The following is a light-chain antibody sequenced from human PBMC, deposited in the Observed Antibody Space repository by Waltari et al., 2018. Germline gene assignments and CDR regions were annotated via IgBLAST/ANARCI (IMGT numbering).Light chain of an antibody. V-gene: IGKV3-15*01. Sequence: EIVMTQSPXXXSVSPGXRATLSCRASQSVSSNLXWYQQKPGQAPRLLIYGASTRATGIPARFSGSGSGTEFTLXXSSMQSEXFAVYYCQQYNNLXTXXQXTKVEI. J-gene: IGKJ1*01. CDR3: QQYNNLXT. CDR1: QSVSSN. CDR2: GAS.